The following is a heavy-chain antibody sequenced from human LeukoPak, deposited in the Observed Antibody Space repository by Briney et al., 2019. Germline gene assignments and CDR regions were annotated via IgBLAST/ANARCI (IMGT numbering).Heavy chain of an antibody. V-gene: IGHV3-30*04. J-gene: IGHJ4*02. D-gene: IGHD6-13*01. CDR3: ARVAGEQQLVEYYFDY. CDR2: ISYDGSNK. CDR1: GFTFNSYA. Sequence: GRSLRLSCAASGFTFNSYAMLWVRQAPGKGLEWVAVISYDGSNKYYADSVKGRFTISRDNSKNTLYLQMNSLRAEDTAVYYCARVAGEQQLVEYYFDYWGQGTLVTVSS.